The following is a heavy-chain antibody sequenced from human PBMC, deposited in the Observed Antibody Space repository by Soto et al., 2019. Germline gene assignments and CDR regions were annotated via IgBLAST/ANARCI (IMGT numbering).Heavy chain of an antibody. CDR3: ARLSVSSGWYYVWVVTPFSHQSQLTSHGNNNWFDP. Sequence: QLLEWGPGLVKPSETLSLTCTVSGASISSSSYNWGWIRQPPGKGLEWNGSIYYSGSTYYNPSLKSRVTISVDTSKNQFSLKLSSVTAADTAVYYCARLSVSSGWYYVWVVTPFSHQSQLTSHGNNNWFDPWGQGTLVTVSS. CDR1: GASISSSSYN. D-gene: IGHD6-19*01. CDR2: IYYSGST. J-gene: IGHJ5*02. V-gene: IGHV4-39*01.